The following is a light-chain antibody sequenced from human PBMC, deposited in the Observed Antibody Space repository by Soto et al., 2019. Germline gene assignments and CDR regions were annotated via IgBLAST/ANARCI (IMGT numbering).Light chain of an antibody. J-gene: IGKJ2*01. Sequence: EIVMTQSPATLSVSPGERATLSCRASQSVSRNLAWYQQKPGQAPRLLIYGASTRATGIPARFSGGGSGTEFTLTISSLQSEDSAVYYCQHYDSSPPYTFGQGTKLEIK. CDR1: QSVSRN. CDR3: QHYDSSPPYT. CDR2: GAS. V-gene: IGKV3-15*01.